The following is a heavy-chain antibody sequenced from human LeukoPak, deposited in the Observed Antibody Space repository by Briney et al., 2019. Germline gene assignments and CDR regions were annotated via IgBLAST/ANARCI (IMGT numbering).Heavy chain of an antibody. D-gene: IGHD1-20*01. V-gene: IGHV4-4*02. CDR2: INHSGST. Sequence: PSGTLSLTCVVSGVSISTGYWWSWVRQPPGKGLEWIREINHSGSTNYNPSLKSRVTISVDTSKNQFSLKLSSVTAADTAVYYCARRAARRITTGYYYYYYMDVWGKGTTVTVSS. CDR3: ARRAARRITTGYYYYYYMDV. J-gene: IGHJ6*03. CDR1: GVSISTGYW.